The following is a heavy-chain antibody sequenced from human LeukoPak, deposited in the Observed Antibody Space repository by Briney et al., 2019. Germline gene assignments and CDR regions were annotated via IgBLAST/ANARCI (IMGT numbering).Heavy chain of an antibody. Sequence: SETLSLTCTVSGGSISSYYWSWIRQPPGKGLEWIGCIYYSGSTNYNPSLKSRVTISVDTSKNQFSLKLSSVTAADTAVYYCARVGSSGWYYYYYGMDVWGQGTTVTVSS. V-gene: IGHV4-59*01. CDR3: ARVGSSGWYYYYYGMDV. CDR1: GGSISSYY. D-gene: IGHD6-19*01. J-gene: IGHJ6*02. CDR2: IYYSGST.